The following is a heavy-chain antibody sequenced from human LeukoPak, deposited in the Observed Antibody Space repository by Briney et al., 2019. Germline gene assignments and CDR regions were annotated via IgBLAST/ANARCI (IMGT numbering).Heavy chain of an antibody. CDR2: IFPSGGEI. J-gene: IGHJ4*02. Sequence: GGSLRLSCAASRFSFSSYGMNWVRQPPGKGLEWVSSIFPSGGEIHYADSVRGRFTISRDNSKSILSLQMNSLRAEDTAIYYCATYRQVLLPFESWGQGTLVTVSS. CDR3: ATYRQVLLPFES. CDR1: RFSFSSYG. V-gene: IGHV3-23*01. D-gene: IGHD5-18*01.